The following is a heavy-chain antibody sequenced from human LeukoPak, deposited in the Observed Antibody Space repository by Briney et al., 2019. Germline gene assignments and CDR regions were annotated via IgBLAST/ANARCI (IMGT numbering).Heavy chain of an antibody. D-gene: IGHD3-10*01. V-gene: IGHV4-34*01. CDR1: GGSFSGYY. Sequence: SETLSLTCAVYGGSFSGYYWSWIRQPPGKGLEWIGEINHSGSTNYNPSLKSRVTISVDTSKDQFSLKLSSVTAADTAVYYCARGGGQGRMVRGVIIPAYYYYYMDVWGKGTTVTVSS. J-gene: IGHJ6*03. CDR3: ARGGGQGRMVRGVIIPAYYYYYMDV. CDR2: INHSGST.